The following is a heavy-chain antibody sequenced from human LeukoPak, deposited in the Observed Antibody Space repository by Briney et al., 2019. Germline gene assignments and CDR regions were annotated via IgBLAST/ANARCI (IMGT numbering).Heavy chain of an antibody. J-gene: IGHJ4*02. CDR3: ARSKGDYGSSGYYFDY. V-gene: IGHV4-38-2*02. CDR1: GYSISSGYY. D-gene: IGHD3-22*01. CDR2: IYHSGST. Sequence: PSETLSLTCTVSGYSISSGYYWGWIRQPPGKGLEWIGSIYHSGSTYYNPSLKSRVTISVDTSKNQFSLKLSSVTAADTAVYYCARSKGDYGSSGYYFDYWGQGTLVTVSS.